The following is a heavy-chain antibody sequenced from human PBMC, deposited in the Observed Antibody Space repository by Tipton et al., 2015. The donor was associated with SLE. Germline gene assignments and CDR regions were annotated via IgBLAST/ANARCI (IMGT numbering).Heavy chain of an antibody. CDR3: ARGRLLEWLSTCYYYYGMDV. CDR1: GGPFGGYF. V-gene: IGHV4-34*01. D-gene: IGHD3-3*01. CDR2: SNPGGSS. Sequence: LRLSCAVHGGPFGGYFWTWIRQPPGKGLEWIGESNPGGSSNYSPSLKSRVSISLDTSENQFSLKVNSVSAADTAVYYCARGRLLEWLSTCYYYYGMDVWGHGTTVTVSS. J-gene: IGHJ6*02.